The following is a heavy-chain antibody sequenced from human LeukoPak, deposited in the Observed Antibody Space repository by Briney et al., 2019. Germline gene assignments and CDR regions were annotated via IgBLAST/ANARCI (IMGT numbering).Heavy chain of an antibody. D-gene: IGHD3-9*01. J-gene: IGHJ6*02. CDR1: GYTFTGYY. V-gene: IGHV1-2*02. Sequence: ASVKVSCKASGYTFTGYYMHWVRQAPGQGLEWMGWINPNSGSTNYAQKFQGRVTMTRDTSISTAYMELSRLRSDDTAVYYCARLRYFDWLRPSYYYYGMDVWGQGTTVTVSS. CDR2: INPNSGST. CDR3: ARLRYFDWLRPSYYYYGMDV.